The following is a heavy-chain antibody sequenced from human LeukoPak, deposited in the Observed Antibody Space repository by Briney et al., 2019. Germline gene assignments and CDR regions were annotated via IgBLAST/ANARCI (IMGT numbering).Heavy chain of an antibody. D-gene: IGHD4-17*01. J-gene: IGHJ4*02. Sequence: GGSLRLSCAASGFTFSSYSMNWVRQAPGKGLEWVSCISSSSSTIYYADSVKGRFTISRDNAKNSLYLQMNSLRAEDTAVYYCARDSTVTTDYWGQGTLVTVSS. V-gene: IGHV3-48*01. CDR3: ARDSTVTTDY. CDR1: GFTFSSYS. CDR2: ISSSSSTI.